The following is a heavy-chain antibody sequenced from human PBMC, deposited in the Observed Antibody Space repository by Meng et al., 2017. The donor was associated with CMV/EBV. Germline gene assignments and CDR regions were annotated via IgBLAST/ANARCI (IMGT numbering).Heavy chain of an antibody. V-gene: IGHV1-2*02. CDR1: GYAFTGHY. J-gene: IGHJ4*02. D-gene: IGHD2-15*01. CDR2: TNPNSGGT. Sequence: QVALVEAGAEVKKSAASVTVSCKASGYAFTGHYMHWVRQAPGQGLEWMGWTNPNSGGTNYAQKFEGRVTMTRDTSISTAYLELSRLRSDDTAVYYCARDDGSLDYWGQGTLVTVSS. CDR3: ARDDGSLDY.